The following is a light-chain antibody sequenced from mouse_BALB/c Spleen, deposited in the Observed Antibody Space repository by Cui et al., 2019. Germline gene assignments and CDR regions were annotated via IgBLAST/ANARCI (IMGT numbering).Light chain of an antibody. CDR3: HQWSSYPWT. CDR1: SSVSY. CDR2: STT. V-gene: IGKV4-80*01. J-gene: IGKJ1*01. Sequence: QIVLTQSPAIMSASLGEEITLTYSASSSVSYMHWYQQKPGTPPKLLIYSTTNMACGVPSRFSGSESGTFYSLTISSVEAEDAADYYCHQWSSYPWTFGGGTKLEIK.